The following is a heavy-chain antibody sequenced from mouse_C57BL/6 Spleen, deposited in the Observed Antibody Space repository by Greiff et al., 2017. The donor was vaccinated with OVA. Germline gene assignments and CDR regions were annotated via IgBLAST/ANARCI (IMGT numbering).Heavy chain of an antibody. J-gene: IGHJ1*03. Sequence: QVQLQQPGAELVKPGASVKLSCKASGYTFTSYWMHWVKQRPGQGLEWIGMIHPNSGSTNYNEKFKSKATLTVDKSSSTAYMQLSSLTSEDSAVYYCARRGVTAHFDVWGTGTTVTVSS. D-gene: IGHD2-2*01. V-gene: IGHV1-64*01. CDR1: GYTFTSYW. CDR3: ARRGVTAHFDV. CDR2: IHPNSGST.